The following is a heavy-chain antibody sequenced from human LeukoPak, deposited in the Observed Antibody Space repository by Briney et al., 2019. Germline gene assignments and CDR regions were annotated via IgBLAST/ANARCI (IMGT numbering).Heavy chain of an antibody. CDR2: IYSGGST. D-gene: IGHD2-2*01. Sequence: GGSLRLSCAASGFTVSSNYKSWVRQAPGKGLEWVSVIYSGGSTYYADSVKGRFTISRDNSKNTLYLQMNSLRAEDTAVYYCARVVPAAWIVDYWGQGTLVTVSS. V-gene: IGHV3-66*02. J-gene: IGHJ4*02. CDR1: GFTVSSNY. CDR3: ARVVPAAWIVDY.